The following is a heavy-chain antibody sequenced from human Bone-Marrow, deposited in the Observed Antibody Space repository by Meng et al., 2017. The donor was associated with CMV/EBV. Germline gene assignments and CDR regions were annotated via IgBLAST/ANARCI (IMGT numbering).Heavy chain of an antibody. V-gene: IGHV3-23*01. CDR1: GFTFSSYA. D-gene: IGHD1-14*01. CDR3: VRDQFETGSYGMGV. Sequence: GESLKISCAASGFTFSSYAMSWVRQAPGKGLEWVSAISGSGGSTYYADSVKGRFTISRDNAKNSLYLQMNTLRAEDTALYYCVRDQFETGSYGMGVWGQGTTVTASS. CDR2: ISGSGGST. J-gene: IGHJ6*02.